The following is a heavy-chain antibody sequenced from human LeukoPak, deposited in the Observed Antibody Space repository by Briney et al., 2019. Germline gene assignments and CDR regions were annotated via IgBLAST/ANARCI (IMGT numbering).Heavy chain of an antibody. J-gene: IGHJ4*02. V-gene: IGHV3-64*01. CDR1: GFTFSSYA. CDR3: ARGGGVVVTASFDY. D-gene: IGHD2-21*02. Sequence: GGSLRLSCAASGFTFSSYAMHWVRQAPGKGLEYVSAISSNGGSTYYANSVKGRFTISRDNSKNTLYLQMGSLRAEDMAVYYCARGGGVVVTASFDYWGQGTLVTVSS. CDR2: ISSNGGST.